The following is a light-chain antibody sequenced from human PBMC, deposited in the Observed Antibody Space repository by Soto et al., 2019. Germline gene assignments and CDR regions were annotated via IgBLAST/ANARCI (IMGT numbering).Light chain of an antibody. Sequence: DIRMTQSASILSASVGDRVNMXCRASQSLCSWFAWYQQKAGKAPKLLIYKASGLESGVHSRLIGSGSGKDFTLNISSLQPDEFATYYCKQYNSYSPLTFGGGTKVDI. J-gene: IGKJ4*01. CDR2: KAS. CDR1: QSLCSW. V-gene: IGKV1-5*03. CDR3: KQYNSYSPLT.